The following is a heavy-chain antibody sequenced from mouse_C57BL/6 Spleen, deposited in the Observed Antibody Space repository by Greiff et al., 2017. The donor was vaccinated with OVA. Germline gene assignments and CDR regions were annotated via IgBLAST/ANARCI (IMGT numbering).Heavy chain of an antibody. CDR2: IYPSDSET. J-gene: IGHJ1*03. CDR1: GYTFTSYW. CDR3: ARQLFFSFDV. Sequence: VQLQQPGAELVRPGSSVKLSCKASGYTFTSYWMDWVKQRPGQGLEWIGNIYPSDSETHYNQKFKDKATLTVDKSSSTAYMQLSSLTSEDSAVYYSARQLFFSFDVWGTGTTVTVSS. D-gene: IGHD4-1*02. V-gene: IGHV1-61*01.